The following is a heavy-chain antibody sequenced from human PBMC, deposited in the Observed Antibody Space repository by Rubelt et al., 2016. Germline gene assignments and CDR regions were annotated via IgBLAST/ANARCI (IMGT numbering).Heavy chain of an antibody. D-gene: IGHD1-1*01. V-gene: IGHV1-69*04. CDR1: STED. CDR3: ATTLEPSWFDP. CDR2: IIPILKKA. J-gene: IGHJ5*02. Sequence: STEDINWVRQAPGQGLEWMGRIIPILKKANYAQMFQGRVTITADQTTSTAYMELSGLRSEDTAVYYCATTLEPSWFDPWGQGTLVTVSS.